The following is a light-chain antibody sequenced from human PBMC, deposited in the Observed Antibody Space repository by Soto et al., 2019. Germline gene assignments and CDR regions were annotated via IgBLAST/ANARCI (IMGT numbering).Light chain of an antibody. Sequence: EIVMTQSPATLSVSPGERATLSCRVSQSISSNLAWYQQKPGQAPRLLIYAASTRATGIPARFSGSGSGTEFTLTISSLQSEDSAVYCCQQYYNWPKTFGQGTKVEIK. CDR1: QSISSN. V-gene: IGKV3-15*01. CDR3: QQYYNWPKT. CDR2: AAS. J-gene: IGKJ1*01.